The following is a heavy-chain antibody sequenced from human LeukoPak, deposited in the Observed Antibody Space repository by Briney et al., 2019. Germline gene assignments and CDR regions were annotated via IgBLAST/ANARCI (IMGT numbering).Heavy chain of an antibody. Sequence: PGGSLRLSCAASGSTFSSYGMHWVRQAPGKGLEWVAVISYDGSNKYYADSVKGRFTISRDNSKNTLYLQMNSLRAEDTAVYYCAKDRGVATDYYYYGMDVWGQGTTVTVSS. J-gene: IGHJ6*02. V-gene: IGHV3-30*18. CDR1: GSTFSSYG. CDR3: AKDRGVATDYYYYGMDV. D-gene: IGHD3-10*01. CDR2: ISYDGSNK.